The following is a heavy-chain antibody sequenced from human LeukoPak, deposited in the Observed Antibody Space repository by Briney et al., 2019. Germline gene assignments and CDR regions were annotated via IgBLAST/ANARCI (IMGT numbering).Heavy chain of an antibody. CDR3: AKEYGFFQGYDY. D-gene: IGHD4-17*01. J-gene: IGHJ4*02. Sequence: GGPLRLSCAASGFTFNNYGMHWVRQAPGKGLEWVTVISPDGNIEYYADSVRGRFDISRDNSKNTLYLEMNSLRAEDTAVYYCAKEYGFFQGYDYWGQGSLVTVSS. CDR1: GFTFNNYG. V-gene: IGHV3-30*18. CDR2: ISPDGNIE.